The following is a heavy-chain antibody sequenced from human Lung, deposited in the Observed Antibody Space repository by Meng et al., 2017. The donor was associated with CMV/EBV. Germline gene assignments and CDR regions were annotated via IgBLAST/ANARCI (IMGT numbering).Heavy chain of an antibody. D-gene: IGHD4-23*01. J-gene: IGHJ4*02. V-gene: IGHV3-15*01. CDR2: IKSKFDGETT. CDR1: GSGFIFSNLW. Sequence: EVQLVESGGGLVKPGGSLRLSCTGSGSGFIFSNLWINWFRQAPGKGLEWVGRIKSKFDGETTDYAAPVKGRFTISRDDSRNTLYLYMNSLKTEDTAVYYCTTDRPRSGGKTHDYWGQGTLVTVSS. CDR3: TTDRPRSGGKTHDY.